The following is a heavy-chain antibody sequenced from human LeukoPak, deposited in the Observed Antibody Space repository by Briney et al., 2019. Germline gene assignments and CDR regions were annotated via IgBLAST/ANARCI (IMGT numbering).Heavy chain of an antibody. Sequence: SGGSLRLSCAASGFTFSRYTMGWVRQAPGKGLEWVSSITSSSAYILYADSMKGRFTISRDDAKNSLHLQMNSLRAEDTAVYYCARDRWEPGNWFDSWGQGILVTVSS. D-gene: IGHD1-26*01. CDR3: ARDRWEPGNWFDS. V-gene: IGHV3-21*01. J-gene: IGHJ5*01. CDR2: ITSSSAYI. CDR1: GFTFSRYT.